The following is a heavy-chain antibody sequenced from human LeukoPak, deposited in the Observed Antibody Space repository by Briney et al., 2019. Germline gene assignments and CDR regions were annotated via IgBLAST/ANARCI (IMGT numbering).Heavy chain of an antibody. CDR3: ARDLMYSSSSAWDKGAFDI. V-gene: IGHV4-59*12. CDR1: GGSISNKY. Sequence: SETLSLTCTVSGGSISNKYWSWIRQPPGKGLEWIGYIYYSGSTNYNPSLKSRVTILVDTSKNQFSLKLSSVTAADTAVYYCARDLMYSSSSAWDKGAFDIWGQGTMVTVSS. CDR2: IYYSGST. J-gene: IGHJ3*02. D-gene: IGHD6-6*01.